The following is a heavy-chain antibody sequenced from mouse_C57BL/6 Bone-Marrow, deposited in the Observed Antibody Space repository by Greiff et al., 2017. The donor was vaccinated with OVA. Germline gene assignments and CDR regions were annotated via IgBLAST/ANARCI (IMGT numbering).Heavy chain of an antibody. CDR2: ILPGSGST. Sequence: QVQLQQSGAELMKPGASVKLSCKATGYTFTGYWIEWVKQRPGHGLEWIGEILPGSGSTNYHEKFKGKATFPADTSSNTAYMQLRSLTTEDSSIYYCAHYYGISFFDYWGQGTTLTVSS. J-gene: IGHJ2*01. V-gene: IGHV1-9*01. D-gene: IGHD1-1*01. CDR1: GYTFTGYW. CDR3: AHYYGISFFDY.